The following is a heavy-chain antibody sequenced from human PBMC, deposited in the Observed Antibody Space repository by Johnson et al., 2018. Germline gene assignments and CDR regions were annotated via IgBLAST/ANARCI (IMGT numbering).Heavy chain of an antibody. Sequence: QVQLVESGGGLVKPGGSLRLSCAVSGFAFSNYNMNWVRQAPGKGLECVSYISSSGSTIYYADSVKGRFTISRDNAKNSLYLQMNSLRAEDTAVYYCARDSPGGGWPRDAFDIWGQGTMVTVSS. D-gene: IGHD6-19*01. CDR2: ISSSGSTI. V-gene: IGHV3-11*04. J-gene: IGHJ3*02. CDR1: GFAFSNYN. CDR3: ARDSPGGGWPRDAFDI.